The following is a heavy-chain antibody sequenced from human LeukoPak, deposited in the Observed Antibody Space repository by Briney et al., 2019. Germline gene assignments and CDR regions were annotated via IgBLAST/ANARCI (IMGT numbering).Heavy chain of an antibody. CDR3: ARISRSSWYPLDAFDI. CDR1: GFTVSSNY. D-gene: IGHD6-13*01. Sequence: GGSLRLSCAASGFTVSSNYMNWVRQAPGKGLEWVSVISGSGGGTYYADSVKGRFTISRDNSKNTLYLQMNSLRAEDTAVYYCARISRSSWYPLDAFDIWGQGTMVTVSS. CDR2: ISGSGGGT. V-gene: IGHV3-66*01. J-gene: IGHJ3*02.